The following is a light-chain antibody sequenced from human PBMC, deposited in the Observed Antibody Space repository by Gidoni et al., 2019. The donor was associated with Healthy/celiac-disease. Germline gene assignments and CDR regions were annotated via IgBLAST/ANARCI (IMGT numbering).Light chain of an antibody. V-gene: IGLV3-1*01. CDR3: QACDSSTCLL. Sequence: SYELTQPPSVSVSPGQTVSITCSGDDWGDHYACWYQQKPGQSPVLVIYQDGKRPSGLPARFSCSNAGNTATLTISVTQAIDEADYSCQACDSSTCLLFGGGTNLTVL. CDR2: QDG. J-gene: IGLJ2*01. CDR1: DWGDHY.